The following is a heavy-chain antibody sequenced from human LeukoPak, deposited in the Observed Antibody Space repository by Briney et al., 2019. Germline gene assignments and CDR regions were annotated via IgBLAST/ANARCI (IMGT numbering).Heavy chain of an antibody. D-gene: IGHD3-10*01. CDR1: GESFSGYY. CDR3: ARGGREVTFITMVRGVMDWFDP. Sequence: PSETLSLTCAVYGESFSGYYWSWIRQPPGKGLEWIGEINHSGSTNYNPSLKSRVTISVDTSKNQFSLKLTSVTAADTAVYYCARGGREVTFITMVRGVMDWFDPWGQGTLVTVSS. CDR2: INHSGST. J-gene: IGHJ5*02. V-gene: IGHV4-34*01.